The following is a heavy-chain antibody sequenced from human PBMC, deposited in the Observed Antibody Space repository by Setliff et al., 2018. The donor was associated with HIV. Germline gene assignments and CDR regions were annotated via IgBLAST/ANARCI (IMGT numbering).Heavy chain of an antibody. CDR1: SGSMTGYY. J-gene: IGHJ6*03. Sequence: SETLSLTCTVSSGSMTGYYWTWIRQPPGKGLEWIGYIFYTGATRYSPSLKSRVTISIDTSKNQFALKLASVTAADTAVYYCARLGYCSGGTCQSEPYYYYYMDVWGKGTTVTVS. CDR2: IFYTGAT. D-gene: IGHD2-15*01. CDR3: ARLGYCSGGTCQSEPYYYYYMDV. V-gene: IGHV4-59*12.